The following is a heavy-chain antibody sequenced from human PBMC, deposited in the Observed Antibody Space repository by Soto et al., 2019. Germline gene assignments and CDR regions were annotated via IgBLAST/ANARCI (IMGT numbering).Heavy chain of an antibody. D-gene: IGHD3-3*01. CDR3: ARDSAEFDFWSSHNKYFYSGMDV. Sequence: YGTLKHQHPGKGLEWIGYIYYSGSTYYNPSLKSRVTISVDTSKNQFSLKLSSVTAADTAVYYCARDSAEFDFWSSHNKYFYSGMDVWGEAITLTGSS. J-gene: IGHJ6*02. V-gene: IGHV4-31*02. CDR2: IYYSGST. CDR1: Y.